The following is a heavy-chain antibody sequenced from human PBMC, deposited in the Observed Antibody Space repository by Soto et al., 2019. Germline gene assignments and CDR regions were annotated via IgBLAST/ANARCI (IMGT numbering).Heavy chain of an antibody. CDR1: GYTFTSYG. D-gene: IGHD6-13*01. J-gene: IGHJ6*03. Sequence: GASVKVSCKASGYTFTSYGISWVRQAPGQGLEWMGRIIPILGIANYAQKFQGRVTITADKSTSTAYMELSSLRSEDTAVYYCARVAKEGSSWPRGDYYYYMDVWGKGTTVTVSS. V-gene: IGHV1-69*04. CDR3: ARVAKEGSSWPRGDYYYYMDV. CDR2: IIPILGIA.